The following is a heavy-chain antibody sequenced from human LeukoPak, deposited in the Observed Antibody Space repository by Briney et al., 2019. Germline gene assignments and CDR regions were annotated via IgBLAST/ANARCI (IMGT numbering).Heavy chain of an antibody. V-gene: IGHV4-59*08. Sequence: SSETLSLTCTVSGVSISSYYWSWIRQPPGKGLDWIGYIYYSGSTNYNPSLKSRVTISVDTSKNQFSLKLSSVTAADTAVYYCASLSWGLYGMDVWGQGTTVTVSS. CDR3: ASLSWGLYGMDV. D-gene: IGHD6-13*01. J-gene: IGHJ6*02. CDR2: IYYSGST. CDR1: GVSISSYY.